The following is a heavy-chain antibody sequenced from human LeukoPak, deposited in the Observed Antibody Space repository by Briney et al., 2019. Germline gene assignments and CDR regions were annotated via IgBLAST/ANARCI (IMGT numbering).Heavy chain of an antibody. J-gene: IGHJ4*02. D-gene: IGHD6-19*01. CDR3: AREAGTGNF. CDR2: IRKDGSDI. V-gene: IGHV3-7*01. Sequence: PGGSLRLSCAASGFTFSTYWMSWVRQAPGKGLEWVANIRKDGSDIHYVDSVKGRFTISRDNAKNSLYLQMNSLRAEDTAVYYCAREAGTGNFWGQGTLVTVSS. CDR1: GFTFSTYW.